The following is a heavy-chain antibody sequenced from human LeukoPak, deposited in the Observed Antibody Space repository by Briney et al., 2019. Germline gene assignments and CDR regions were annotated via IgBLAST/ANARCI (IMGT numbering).Heavy chain of an antibody. CDR1: GFAFSNYA. Sequence: GGSLRLSCSASGFAFSNYATHWVRQAPGKGLEYVAAINSNGGSTYYADSVKGRFTISGDNSKNTLYPQMSSLRAEDTAAYYCVKGTGTKYYYYGMDVWGQGTTVTVSS. V-gene: IGHV3-64D*06. CDR3: VKGTGTKYYYYGMDV. CDR2: INSNGGST. J-gene: IGHJ6*02. D-gene: IGHD6-13*01.